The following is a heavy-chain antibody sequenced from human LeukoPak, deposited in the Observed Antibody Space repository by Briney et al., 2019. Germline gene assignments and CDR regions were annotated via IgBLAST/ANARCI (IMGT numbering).Heavy chain of an antibody. CDR1: GGSISSGNYY. J-gene: IGHJ4*02. CDR2: MYYRGST. D-gene: IGHD5-18*01. Sequence: SQTLSLTCTVSGGSISSGNYYWSWIRQHPGKGLEWIGYMYYRGSTYYNPSLKSQVTISVDTSKNQFSLKLSSVTAADTAVYYCARSYGYGTNFDYWGQGTLVTVSS. CDR3: ARSYGYGTNFDY. V-gene: IGHV4-31*01.